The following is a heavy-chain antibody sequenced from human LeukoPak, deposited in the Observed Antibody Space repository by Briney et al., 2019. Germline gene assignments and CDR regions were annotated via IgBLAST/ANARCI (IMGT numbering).Heavy chain of an antibody. CDR2: VHLDGRT. V-gene: IGHV4-4*02. J-gene: IGHJ4*02. Sequence: SETLSLTCDVSGGSVSSTNWWTWIRQPPGKGLEWIGEVHLDGRTNFNPSLKSRLTMSVDLSENHVSLKLTSVTAADTAVYYCAREGGFYRPLDYSGQGTLVTVSS. CDR1: GGSVSSTNW. CDR3: AREGGFYRPLDY. D-gene: IGHD6-25*01.